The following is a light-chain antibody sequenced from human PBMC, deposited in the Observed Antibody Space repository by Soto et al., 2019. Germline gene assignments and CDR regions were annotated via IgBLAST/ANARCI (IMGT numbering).Light chain of an antibody. V-gene: IGLV1-44*01. CDR3: AAWDDSLNVV. J-gene: IGLJ2*01. CDR2: NNN. CDR1: SSNIGSYT. Sequence: QSVVTQPPSASGTPGQRVTISCSGSSSNIGSYTVNWYQQLPGTAPKLLMYNNNQRPSGVPDRFSGSKSGTSASLAISGLQSEDEADYYCAAWDDSLNVVFGGGTKLTV.